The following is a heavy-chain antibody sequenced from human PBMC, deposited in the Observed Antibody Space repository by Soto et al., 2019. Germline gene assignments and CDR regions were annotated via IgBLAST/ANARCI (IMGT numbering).Heavy chain of an antibody. J-gene: IGHJ6*02. CDR2: IIPIFGTA. D-gene: IGHD2-2*02. Sequence: SVKVSCKASGGTFSSYAISWVRQAPGQGLEWMGGIIPIFGTANYAQKFQGRVTITADKSTSTAYMELSSLRSEDTAVYYCARGGTGKGGYCSSTSCYTGYYYYGMDVWGQGTTVTVSS. V-gene: IGHV1-69*06. CDR3: ARGGTGKGGYCSSTSCYTGYYYYGMDV. CDR1: GGTFSSYA.